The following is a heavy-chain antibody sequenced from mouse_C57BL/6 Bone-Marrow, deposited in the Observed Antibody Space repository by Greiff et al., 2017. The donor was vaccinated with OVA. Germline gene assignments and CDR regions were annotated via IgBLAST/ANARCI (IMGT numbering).Heavy chain of an antibody. V-gene: IGHV14-4*01. CDR1: GFNIKDDY. CDR3: TTYHYGSSYALDYFDY. D-gene: IGHD1-1*01. Sequence: VQLQQSGAELVRPGASVKLSCTASGFNIKDDYMHWVKQRPEQGLEWIGWIDPENGDTEYASKFQGKATITADTSSNTAYLQISSLTSEDTAVYYCTTYHYGSSYALDYFDYWGQGTTLTVSS. CDR2: IDPENGDT. J-gene: IGHJ2*01.